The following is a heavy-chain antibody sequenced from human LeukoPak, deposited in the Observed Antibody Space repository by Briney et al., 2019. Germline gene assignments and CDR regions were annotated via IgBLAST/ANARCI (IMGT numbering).Heavy chain of an antibody. CDR3: AKDAPVDMAVAAPYFDY. CDR1: GFTFSSFA. V-gene: IGHV3-23*01. Sequence: GGSLSLSCAPSGFTFSSFAMSWVRHAPGKGLEWVSALSGSGGRPYSAASVTGRFIISSDNSKNTLYLQMNSLRAEDTAVYYCAKDAPVDMAVAAPYFDYWGQGSLVTVS. J-gene: IGHJ4*02. CDR2: LSGSGGRP. D-gene: IGHD6-19*01.